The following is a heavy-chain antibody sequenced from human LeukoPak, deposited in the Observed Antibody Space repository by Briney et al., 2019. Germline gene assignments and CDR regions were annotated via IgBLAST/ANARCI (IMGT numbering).Heavy chain of an antibody. J-gene: IGHJ4*02. CDR1: GFTFSNAW. CDR3: AKDPHGDYYFDY. CDR2: IKSKTDGGTT. V-gene: IGHV3-15*01. Sequence: GGSLRLSCAASGFTFSNAWMSWVRQAPGKGLEWVGRIKSKTDGGTTDYAAPVKGRFTISRDDSKNTLYLQMNSLRAEDTAVYYCAKDPHGDYYFDYWGQGTLVTVSS. D-gene: IGHD7-27*01.